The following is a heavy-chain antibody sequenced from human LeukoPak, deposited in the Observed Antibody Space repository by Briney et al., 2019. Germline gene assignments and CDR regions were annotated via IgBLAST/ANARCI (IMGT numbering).Heavy chain of an antibody. D-gene: IGHD1-26*01. CDR1: GFTFSSYG. V-gene: IGHV3-30*02. CDR3: ARTGRVQIVGATPFDY. Sequence: PGGSLRLSCAASGFTFSSYGMHWVRQAPGKGLEWVAFIRYDGSNKYYADSVKGRFTISRDNSKNTLYLQMNSLRSEDTAVYYCARTGRVQIVGATPFDYWGQGTLVTVSS. J-gene: IGHJ4*02. CDR2: IRYDGSNK.